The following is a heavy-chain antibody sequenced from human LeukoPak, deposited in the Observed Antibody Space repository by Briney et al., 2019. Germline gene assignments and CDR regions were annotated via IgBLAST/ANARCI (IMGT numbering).Heavy chain of an antibody. D-gene: IGHD3-9*01. Sequence: GGSLRLSCAASGFTFSSYAMSWVRQAPGKGLEWVSAISGSGGSTYYADSVKGRFTISRDNSKNTLYLQMNSLRAEDTAVYYCAKGGNYDILTGYTRLFDYWGQGTLVTVSS. CDR2: ISGSGGST. CDR3: AKGGNYDILTGYTRLFDY. V-gene: IGHV3-23*01. J-gene: IGHJ4*02. CDR1: GFTFSSYA.